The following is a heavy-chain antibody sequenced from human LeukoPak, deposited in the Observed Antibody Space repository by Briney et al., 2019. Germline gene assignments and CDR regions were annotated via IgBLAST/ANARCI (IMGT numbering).Heavy chain of an antibody. CDR2: INPNSGGT. Sequence: ASVKVSCKASGYTFTGYYMHWVRQAPGQGLEWMGWINPNSGGTNYAQKFQGRVTMTRDTSISTAYMELSRLGSDDTAVYYCARDARYCTNGVCYHPFDYWGQGTLVTVSS. V-gene: IGHV1-2*02. J-gene: IGHJ4*02. D-gene: IGHD2-8*01. CDR1: GYTFTGYY. CDR3: ARDARYCTNGVCYHPFDY.